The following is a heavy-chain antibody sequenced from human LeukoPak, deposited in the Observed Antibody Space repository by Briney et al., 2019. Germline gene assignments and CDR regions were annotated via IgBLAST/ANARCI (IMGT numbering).Heavy chain of an antibody. V-gene: IGHV3-21*04. Sequence: GGSLRLSCAASGFILSSYSMNWVRQAPGKGLEWVSSISSSSTCIYYGDSVKGRFTISRDNSKNTLYLQMNSLRAEDTAAYYCASYTDPGVWGQGTLVTVSS. D-gene: IGHD7-27*01. CDR3: ASYTDPGV. CDR2: ISSSSTCI. J-gene: IGHJ4*02. CDR1: GFILSSYS.